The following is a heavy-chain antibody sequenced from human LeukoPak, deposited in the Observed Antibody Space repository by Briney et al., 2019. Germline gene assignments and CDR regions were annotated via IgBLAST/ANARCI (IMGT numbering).Heavy chain of an antibody. CDR2: ISGDGGST. CDR1: GCTVDDYA. J-gene: IGHJ4*02. D-gene: IGHD1-26*01. V-gene: IGHV3-43*02. Sequence: GRSLRLSCKASGCTVDDYAMHWVRQDPGKGLEWVSLISGDGGSTYYADSVKGRFTISRDNSKNSLYLQMNSLRTEDTALYYCAKAARKSGSYYKHWGQGTLVTVSS. CDR3: AKAARKSGSYYKH.